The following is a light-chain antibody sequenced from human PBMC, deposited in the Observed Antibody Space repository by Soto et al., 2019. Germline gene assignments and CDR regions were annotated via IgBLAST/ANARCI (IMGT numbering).Light chain of an antibody. CDR1: QSVNIY. V-gene: IGKV3D-15*01. CDR3: QQYDDWLRLT. J-gene: IGKJ4*01. Sequence: EIVMTQSPATLSVSPGERATLSCRASQSVNIYLAWYQQKPGQAPRLLILGASSRATGIPARFCGSGSGTEFNLIISSLQSEDFAVYFCQQYDDWLRLTFGGGTKVEIK. CDR2: GAS.